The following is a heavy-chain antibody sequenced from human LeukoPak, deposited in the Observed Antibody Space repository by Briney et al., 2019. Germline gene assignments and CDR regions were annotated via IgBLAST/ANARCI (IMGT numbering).Heavy chain of an antibody. CDR1: GFTFDDYA. CDR2: ITWDGGST. D-gene: IGHD2/OR15-2a*01. J-gene: IGHJ6*03. Sequence: GGSLRLSCAASGFTFDDYAMHWVRRASGKGLEWVSHITWDGGSTHYADSVEGRFTISRDNRENSLYLQMNSLRPEDTALYYCAKDRAARGRGNYFYMDVWGKGTTVTVSS. V-gene: IGHV3-43D*03. CDR3: AKDRAARGRGNYFYMDV.